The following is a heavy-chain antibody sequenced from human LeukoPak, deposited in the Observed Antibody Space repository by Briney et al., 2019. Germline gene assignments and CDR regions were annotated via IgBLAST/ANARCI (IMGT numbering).Heavy chain of an antibody. D-gene: IGHD3-22*01. Sequence: GGSLRLSCAASGFTFDDYAMHWVRQAPGKGLEWVSGISWNSGSIGYADSVKGRFTISRDNAKNSLYLQMNGLRAEDTALYYCAKDPLYDSSGAYFDYWGQGTLVTVSS. V-gene: IGHV3-9*01. J-gene: IGHJ4*02. CDR3: AKDPLYDSSGAYFDY. CDR1: GFTFDDYA. CDR2: ISWNSGSI.